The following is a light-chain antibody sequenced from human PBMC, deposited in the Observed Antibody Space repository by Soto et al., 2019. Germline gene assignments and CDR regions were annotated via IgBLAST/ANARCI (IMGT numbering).Light chain of an antibody. CDR2: DVS. Sequence: QSVLTQPASVSGSPGQSITISCTGTISDVGGYNYVSWYQQHPGKAPKLTIYDVSNRPSGVSNRFSGSKSGNTASLTISGLQAEDEADYYCRSYTSSSTCVFGTGTKVTVL. V-gene: IGLV2-14*01. CDR3: RSYTSSSTCV. J-gene: IGLJ1*01. CDR1: ISDVGGYNY.